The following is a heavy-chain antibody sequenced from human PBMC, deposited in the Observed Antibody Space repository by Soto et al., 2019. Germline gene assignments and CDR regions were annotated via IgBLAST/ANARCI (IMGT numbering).Heavy chain of an antibody. J-gene: IGHJ6*02. CDR3: ARSLYYYDSSRPYYYYYYGMDD. CDR1: GFTFSIFA. Sequence: PGGSLRLSCAVSGFTFSIFAMQWVRQVPGKGLEWVAVISSVGSNKYYTDSVTGRFTISRDNSKNTLYLQMNGPRAEDTAVYYCARSLYYYDSSRPYYYYYYGMDDWGQGTTVTVSS. V-gene: IGHV3-30-3*01. CDR2: ISSVGSNK. D-gene: IGHD3-22*01.